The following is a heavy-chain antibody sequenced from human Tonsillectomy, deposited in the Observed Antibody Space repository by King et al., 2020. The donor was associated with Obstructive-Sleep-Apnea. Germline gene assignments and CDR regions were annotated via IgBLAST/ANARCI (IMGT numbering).Heavy chain of an antibody. D-gene: IGHD6-19*01. J-gene: IGHJ4*02. Sequence: VQLVESGAEVKKPGASVKVSCKASGYTFTSYDINWVRQATGQGLEWMGWMNPNSGNTGYAQNFQGRVTMTRNTSISTAYMELSSLRSEDTAVYYCARGLGQWLVREFDYWGQGTLVTVSS. CDR3: ARGLGQWLVREFDY. CDR1: GYTFTSYD. CDR2: MNPNSGNT. V-gene: IGHV1-8*01.